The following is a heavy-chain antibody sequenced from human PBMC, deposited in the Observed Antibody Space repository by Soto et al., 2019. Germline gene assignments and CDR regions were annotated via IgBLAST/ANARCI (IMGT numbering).Heavy chain of an antibody. CDR3: ARGLLADC. CDR2: ILHDGSNK. D-gene: IGHD1-26*01. Sequence: QVQLVESGGGVVQPGKSLRLSCAASGFIFSNYGMHWVRQAPGKGLEWVAIILHDGSNKYYADSVKGRFVISRDNSKNTLYLQMNSLRAEDTAVYYCARGLLADCWGQGSLVTVSS. J-gene: IGHJ4*02. V-gene: IGHV3-30*03. CDR1: GFIFSNYG.